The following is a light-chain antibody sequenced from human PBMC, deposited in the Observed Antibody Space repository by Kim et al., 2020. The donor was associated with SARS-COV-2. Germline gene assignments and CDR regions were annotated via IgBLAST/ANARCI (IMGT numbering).Light chain of an antibody. CDR2: WAS. CDR3: QQYYSTPYT. V-gene: IGKV4-1*01. Sequence: RATINCKSSQRVLSSSNNKNYLAWYQQKPGQPPKLLIYWASTRESGVPDRFSGSGSGTDFTLTISSLQAEDVAVYYCQQYYSTPYTFGQGTKLEI. CDR1: QRVLSSSNNKNY. J-gene: IGKJ2*01.